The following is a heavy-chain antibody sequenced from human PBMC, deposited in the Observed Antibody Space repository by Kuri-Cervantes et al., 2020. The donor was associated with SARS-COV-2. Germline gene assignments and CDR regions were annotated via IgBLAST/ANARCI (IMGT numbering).Heavy chain of an antibody. J-gene: IGHJ4*02. CDR2: IDPSDSYT. CDR3: ARQVAHYDILTGYQMYYFDY. V-gene: IGHV5-10-1*01. CDR1: GYSFTSYW. D-gene: IGHD3-9*01. Sequence: KVSCKGSGYSFTSYWISWVRQMPGKGLEWMGRIDPSDSYTNYSPSFQGHVTISADKSISTAYLQWSSLKASDTAMYYCARQVAHYDILTGYQMYYFDYWGQGTLVTVPQ.